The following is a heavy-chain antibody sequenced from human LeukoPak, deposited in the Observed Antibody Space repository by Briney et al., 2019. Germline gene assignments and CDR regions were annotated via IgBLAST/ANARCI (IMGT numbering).Heavy chain of an antibody. V-gene: IGHV1-18*04. CDR1: GYTLTKYG. CDR2: ISGYNGNT. J-gene: IGHJ6*02. Sequence: GASVKVSCEASGYTLTKYGISWVRQAPGQGPEWMGWISGYNGNTNYAQKFQGRVTMTTDTSTSTAYMELRDLESDDTAVYYCGRDYYYGTSAPYNFGIDVWGQGTTVTVSS. D-gene: IGHD3-10*01. CDR3: GRDYYYGTSAPYNFGIDV.